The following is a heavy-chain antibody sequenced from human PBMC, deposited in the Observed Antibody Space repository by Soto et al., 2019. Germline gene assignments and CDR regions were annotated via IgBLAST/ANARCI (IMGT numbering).Heavy chain of an antibody. D-gene: IGHD5-12*01. CDR2: IYYSGST. J-gene: IGHJ4*02. CDR1: GGSISSYY. Sequence: QVQLQESGPGLVKPSETLSLTCTVSGGSISSYYWSWIRQPPGKRLEWIGYIYYSGSTNYNPSLKSRVTISVDTSKNQFSRELRSVTAADTAVYYCARDSVGSGYDWGQGTLVTVSS. CDR3: ARDSVGSGYD. V-gene: IGHV4-59*01.